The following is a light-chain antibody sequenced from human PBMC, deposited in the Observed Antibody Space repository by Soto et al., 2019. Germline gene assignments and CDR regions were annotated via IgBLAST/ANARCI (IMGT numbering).Light chain of an antibody. V-gene: IGKV3-11*01. Sequence: EIVLTQSPATLSFSPGEGAILSCKASQSVSSYLARYQQKPGQAPRLLIYDASNRATGIPARFSGSGSGTDFTLIISSLEPEDFAVYYCQQRSNWPVTFGLGTKV. J-gene: IGKJ1*01. CDR2: DAS. CDR1: QSVSSY. CDR3: QQRSNWPVT.